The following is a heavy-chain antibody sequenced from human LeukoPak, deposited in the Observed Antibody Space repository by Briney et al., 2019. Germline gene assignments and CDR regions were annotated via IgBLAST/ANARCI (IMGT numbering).Heavy chain of an antibody. Sequence: SETLSLTCSVSGGSISTYYWSWIRQPPGKGLEWIGYIYNSGSTNYSPSLKSRVTISMDTSKNQLSLQLTSVTAADTAVYYCARHGGFLEWLFSIDSRGQGTLVTVSS. CDR1: GGSISTYY. J-gene: IGHJ4*02. CDR2: IYNSGST. V-gene: IGHV4-59*08. D-gene: IGHD3-3*01. CDR3: ARHGGFLEWLFSIDS.